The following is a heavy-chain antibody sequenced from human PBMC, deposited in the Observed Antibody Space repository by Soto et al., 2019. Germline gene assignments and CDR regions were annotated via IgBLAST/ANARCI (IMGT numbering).Heavy chain of an antibody. CDR3: AKDRDRWSGDYTLGTFEY. Sequence: GGSLRLSCAASGFTFSSYSMNWVRQAPGKGLEWVSYISYSGGNTYYADSVKGRFTISRDNSKNTLYLQMNSLRAEDTAVYYCAKDRDRWSGDYTLGTFEYWGQGTLVTVSS. J-gene: IGHJ4*02. CDR1: GFTFSSYS. V-gene: IGHV3-23*01. CDR2: ISYSGGNT. D-gene: IGHD4-17*01.